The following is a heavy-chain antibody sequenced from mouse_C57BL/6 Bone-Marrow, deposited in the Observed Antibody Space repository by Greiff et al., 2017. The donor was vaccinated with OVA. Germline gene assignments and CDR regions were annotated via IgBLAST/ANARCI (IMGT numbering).Heavy chain of an antibody. CDR1: GFTFSDYG. CDR3: ARINYWYFDV. V-gene: IGHV5-17*01. Sequence: EVMLVESGGGLVKPGGSLKLSCAASGFTFSDYGMHWVRQAPEKGLEWVAYISSGRSTIYYADTVKGRFTISRDNAKNTLFLQMTSLRSEDTAMYYCARINYWYFDVWGTGTTVTVSS. J-gene: IGHJ1*03. CDR2: ISSGRSTI.